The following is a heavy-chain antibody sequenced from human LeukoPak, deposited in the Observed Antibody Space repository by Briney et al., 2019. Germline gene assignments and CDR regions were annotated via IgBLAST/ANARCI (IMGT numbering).Heavy chain of an antibody. CDR3: AKEIRPNDH. J-gene: IGHJ4*02. CDR1: GFTFSSHA. CDR2: ISINADDT. D-gene: IGHD3-16*01. V-gene: IGHV3-23*01. Sequence: PGGSLRLSCAASGFTFSSHAMTWVRQAPGKGLQWVSSISINADDTHYADSVKGRFTISGDNSKKTLFLQMNSLRVDDTAIYYCAKEIRPNDHWGQGTLVIVSS.